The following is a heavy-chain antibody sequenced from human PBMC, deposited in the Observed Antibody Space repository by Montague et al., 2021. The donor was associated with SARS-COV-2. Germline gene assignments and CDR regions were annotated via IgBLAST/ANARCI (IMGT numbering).Heavy chain of an antibody. CDR1: GGSISTYY. V-gene: IGHV4-59*01. J-gene: IGHJ4*02. CDR3: ARGRGWLGCDY. Sequence: SETLSLTCTVSGGSISTYYWNWIRQSPGKGLEWIGYVSDSGSTNYNPSLKSRIAISVATSKSQFSLKLTAVTAADTAVYNCARGRGWLGCDYWGQGNLVTVSS. D-gene: IGHD6-19*01. CDR2: VSDSGST.